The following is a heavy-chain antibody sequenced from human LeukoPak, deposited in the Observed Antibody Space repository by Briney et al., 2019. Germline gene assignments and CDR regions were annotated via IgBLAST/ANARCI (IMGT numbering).Heavy chain of an antibody. Sequence: GESLKISCKGSGYSFTSCWIGWVRQMPGRGLEWMGIIYPGDSDTTYSPSFQGQVTISADKSFTTAYLQWSSLTASDTAIYYCARGLRYYFDYWGQGTLVTVSS. CDR3: ARGLRYYFDY. J-gene: IGHJ4*02. D-gene: IGHD4-17*01. V-gene: IGHV5-51*01. CDR2: IYPGDSDT. CDR1: GYSFTSCW.